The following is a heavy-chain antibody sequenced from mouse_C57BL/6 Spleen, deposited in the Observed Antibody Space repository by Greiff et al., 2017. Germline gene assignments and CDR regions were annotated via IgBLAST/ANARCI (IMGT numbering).Heavy chain of an antibody. D-gene: IGHD1-1*02. V-gene: IGHV10-3*01. CDR3: VREGGGRGYFDV. CDR1: GFTFNTYA. CDR2: IRSKSSNYAT. Sequence: EVQRVESGGGLVQPKGSLKLSCAASGFTFNTYAMHWVRQAPGKGLEWVARIRSKSSNYATYYADSVKDRFTISRDDSQSMLYLQMTNLKTEDTAMYYCVREGGGRGYFDVWGTGTTVTVAS. J-gene: IGHJ1*03.